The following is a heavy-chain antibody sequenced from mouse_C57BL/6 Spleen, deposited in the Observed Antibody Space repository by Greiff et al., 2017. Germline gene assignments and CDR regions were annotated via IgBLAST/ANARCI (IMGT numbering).Heavy chain of an antibody. CDR3: AATTVDWDFDV. Sequence: VQLQQPGAELVKPGASVKLSCKASGYTFTSYWMHWVKQRPGRGLEWIGRIVPNSGGTKYNEKFKSKATLTVDKPSSTAYMQLSSLTSEDSAVYWWAATTVDWDFDVWGKGTTVTVSS. J-gene: IGHJ1*03. CDR1: GYTFTSYW. CDR2: IVPNSGGT. D-gene: IGHD1-1*01. V-gene: IGHV1-72*01.